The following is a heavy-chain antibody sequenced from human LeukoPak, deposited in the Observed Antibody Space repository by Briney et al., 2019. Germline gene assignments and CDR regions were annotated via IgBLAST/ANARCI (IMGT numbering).Heavy chain of an antibody. D-gene: IGHD3-3*01. Sequence: GGFLRLSCAASGFTFSSYEVNWVRQAPGKGLEWVSYISSSGSTIYYADSVKGRFTISRDNAKNSLYLRMNSLRAEDTAVYYCARVGDFWSGYSDYWGQGTLVTVSS. CDR2: ISSSGSTI. CDR1: GFTFSSYE. J-gene: IGHJ4*02. V-gene: IGHV3-48*03. CDR3: ARVGDFWSGYSDY.